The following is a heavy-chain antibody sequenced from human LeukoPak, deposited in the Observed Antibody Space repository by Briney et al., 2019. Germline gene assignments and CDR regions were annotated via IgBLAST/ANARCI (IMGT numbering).Heavy chain of an antibody. CDR2: IRYDGSNE. J-gene: IGHJ4*02. Sequence: GGSLRLSCVASGFTFSYFGMHWVPQAPGKGLEWVAFIRYDGSNEYYAESVKGRFTISRDNSKNTLYLQMNSLRVGDTAAYYCAKIEGKYQLANIPDSWGQGTLVTVSS. V-gene: IGHV3-30*02. CDR3: AKIEGKYQLANIPDS. CDR1: GFTFSYFG. D-gene: IGHD2-2*01.